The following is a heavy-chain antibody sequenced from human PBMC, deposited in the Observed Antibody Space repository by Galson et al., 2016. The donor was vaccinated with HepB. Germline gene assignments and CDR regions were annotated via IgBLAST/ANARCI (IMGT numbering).Heavy chain of an antibody. CDR3: ARHGWRNGDYYCVRGAEFNY. D-gene: IGHD3-22*01. CDR1: GYNFNTYW. V-gene: IGHV5-51*01. J-gene: IGHJ4*02. Sequence: QSGAEVKKPGESLKISCKASGYNFNTYWIAWVRQTPGKGLEWMGIIYPGDSDTRYSPSFQGQVTISADKSLNTAYLQWSSLKASDTAMDYCARHGWRNGDYYCVRGAEFNYWGQGTLVSVSS. CDR2: IYPGDSDT.